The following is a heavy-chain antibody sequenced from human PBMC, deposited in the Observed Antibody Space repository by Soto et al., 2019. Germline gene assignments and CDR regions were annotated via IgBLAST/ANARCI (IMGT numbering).Heavy chain of an antibody. CDR2: IFLEGSNT. J-gene: IGHJ5*02. V-gene: IGHV3-33*03. D-gene: IGHD1-26*01. CDR1: GFNFSHYA. CDR3: PKGGATPLAARFPHP. Sequence: GGSLRLSCEASGFNFSHYAMHRVRQVPRKGLDLLAIIFLEGSNTYSAKAVMDRFTSARSNFKVTLYLQMNRLRAEDTAVYYCPKGGATPLAARFPHPWGQGT.